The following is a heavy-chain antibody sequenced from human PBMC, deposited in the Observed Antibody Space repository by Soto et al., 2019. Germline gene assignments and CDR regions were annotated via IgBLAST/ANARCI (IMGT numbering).Heavy chain of an antibody. CDR2: IYYSGST. D-gene: IGHD5-18*01. V-gene: IGHV4-59*01. CDR3: ARAYSYGFWFDP. Sequence: SETLSLTCTVSGGSISSYYWSWIRQPPGKGLEWIGYIYYSGSTNYNPSLKSRVTISVDTSKNQFSLKLSSVTAADTAVYYCARAYSYGFWFDPWGQGTLVTVSS. J-gene: IGHJ5*02. CDR1: GGSISSYY.